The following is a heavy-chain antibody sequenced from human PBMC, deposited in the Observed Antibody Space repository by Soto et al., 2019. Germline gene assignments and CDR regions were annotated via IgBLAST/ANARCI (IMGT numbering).Heavy chain of an antibody. Sequence: SSETLSLTCAVYGGSFSGYYWSWIRQPPGKGLEWIGEINHSGSTNYNPSLKSRVTISVDTSKNQFSLKLSSVTAADTAVYYCARGKWFGELLIAFDIWGQGTMVTVSS. V-gene: IGHV4-34*01. CDR1: GGSFSGYY. CDR3: ARGKWFGELLIAFDI. J-gene: IGHJ3*02. CDR2: INHSGST. D-gene: IGHD3-10*01.